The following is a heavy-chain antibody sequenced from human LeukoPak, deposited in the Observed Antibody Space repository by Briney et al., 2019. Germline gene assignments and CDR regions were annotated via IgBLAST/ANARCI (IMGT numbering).Heavy chain of an antibody. Sequence: SETLSLTCTVSGYSISSGYYWGWIRQPPGKGLEWIGSIYHSGSTYYNPSLKSRVTISVDKSKNQFSLKLSSVTAADTAVYYCARDRAVAGFGNDYWGQGTLVTVSS. J-gene: IGHJ4*02. CDR2: IYHSGST. CDR1: GYSISSGYY. D-gene: IGHD6-19*01. CDR3: ARDRAVAGFGNDY. V-gene: IGHV4-38-2*02.